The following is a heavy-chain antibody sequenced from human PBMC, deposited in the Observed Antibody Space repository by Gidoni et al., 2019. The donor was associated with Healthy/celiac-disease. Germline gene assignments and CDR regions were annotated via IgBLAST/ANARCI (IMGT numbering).Heavy chain of an antibody. CDR1: GFTFSSYW. CDR2: IKQDGSEK. Sequence: ELQLVESVGGVVQPGGSLRLSCGASGFTFSSYWMSWVRQAPGKGLAWVANIKQDGSEKYYVDSVKGRFTISRDNAKNSLYLQMDSLRAEDTAVYYCAREVLGGYSYGSKSYYYYYYMDVWGKGTTVTVSS. CDR3: AREVLGGYSYGSKSYYYYYYMDV. J-gene: IGHJ6*03. V-gene: IGHV3-7*01. D-gene: IGHD5-18*01.